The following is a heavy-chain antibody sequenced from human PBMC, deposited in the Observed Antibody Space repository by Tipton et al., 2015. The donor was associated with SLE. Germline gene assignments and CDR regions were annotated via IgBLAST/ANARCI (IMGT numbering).Heavy chain of an antibody. D-gene: IGHD1-26*01. CDR3: ARDLVEWELRGHDAFDI. CDR1: GGSFSAYY. J-gene: IGHJ3*02. Sequence: LRLSCAVYGGSFSAYYWSWLRQPPGKGLEWIGSIYYSGSTYYNPSLKSRVTISVDTSKNQFSLKLSSVTAADTAVYYCARDLVEWELRGHDAFDIWGQGTMVTVSS. V-gene: IGHV4-34*01. CDR2: IYYSGST.